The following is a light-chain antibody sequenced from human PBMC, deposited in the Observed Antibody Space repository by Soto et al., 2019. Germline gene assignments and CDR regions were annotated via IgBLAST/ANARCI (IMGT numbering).Light chain of an antibody. CDR2: DAS. CDR3: QQYNSYWGT. CDR1: QTISSW. Sequence: DIQMSQSPSTLSASVGDRVTITGRASQTISSWLAWYQQKPGKAPKLLIYDASSLESGVPSRFSGSGSGTEFTLTISSLQPDDFATYYCQQYNSYWGTFGQGTKVDIK. J-gene: IGKJ1*01. V-gene: IGKV1-5*01.